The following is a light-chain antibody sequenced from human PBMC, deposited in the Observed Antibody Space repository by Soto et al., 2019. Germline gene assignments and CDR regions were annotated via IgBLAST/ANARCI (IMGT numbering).Light chain of an antibody. CDR1: QSISSY. CDR3: QQSYSTPIT. Sequence: DIQMTQSPSSLSASLGDRVTITCRASQSISSYLNWYQQKPGKAPKLLIYAASSLQSGVPSRFSGSGSGTDFTLTISSLQPEDFATYYCQQSYSTPITLGQGTRLEI. J-gene: IGKJ5*01. V-gene: IGKV1-39*01. CDR2: AAS.